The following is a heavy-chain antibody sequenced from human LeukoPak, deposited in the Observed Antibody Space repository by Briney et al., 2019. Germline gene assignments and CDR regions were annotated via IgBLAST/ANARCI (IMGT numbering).Heavy chain of an antibody. J-gene: IGHJ3*02. D-gene: IGHD5-24*01. CDR1: GFRPINCA. CDR3: ARNRVGFYYADAFDM. Sequence: GSLKLPCAPSGFRPINCAMAWVRQTPGKGLEGVAFIHYDGSEKYYADSLKGRFTISRGNSKNTQYLQMNSLRGEDTAVYYCARNRVGFYYADAFDMWGQGTMVTVSS. CDR2: IHYDGSEK. V-gene: IGHV3-30*02.